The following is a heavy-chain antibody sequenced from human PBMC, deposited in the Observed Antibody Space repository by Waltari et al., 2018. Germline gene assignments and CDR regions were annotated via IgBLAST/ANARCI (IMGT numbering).Heavy chain of an antibody. CDR1: GFTFSSYA. CDR3: ASSSGWPRVVDY. D-gene: IGHD6-25*01. Sequence: EVQLLESGGGLVQPGGSLRLSCATSGFTFSSYAMNWVRQAPGKGLEWVSSSVPSGGSTYYADSVKGRCTISRDTSKNTMSLHMQNLRAEDTAVYFCASSSGWPRVVDYWGQGTLVTVSS. CDR2: SVPSGGST. V-gene: IGHV3-23*01. J-gene: IGHJ4*01.